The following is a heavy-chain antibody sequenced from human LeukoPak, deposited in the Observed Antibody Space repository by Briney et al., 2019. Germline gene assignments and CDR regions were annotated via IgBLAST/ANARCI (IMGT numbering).Heavy chain of an antibody. D-gene: IGHD4-23*01. CDR3: AMVKYSRLFDY. CDR2: ISAYNGNT. J-gene: IGHJ4*02. V-gene: IGHV1-18*01. Sequence: ASVKVSCKASGYTFTSYGISWVRQAPGQGLEWMGWISAYNGNTNYAQKLQGRVTMTTDTSTSTAYMELRSLRSDDTAVYHCAMVKYSRLFDYWGQGTLVTVSS. CDR1: GYTFTSYG.